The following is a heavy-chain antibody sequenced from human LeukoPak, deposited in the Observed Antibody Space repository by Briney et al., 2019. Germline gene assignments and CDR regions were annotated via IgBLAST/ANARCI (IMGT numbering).Heavy chain of an antibody. D-gene: IGHD6-13*01. V-gene: IGHV3-48*03. CDR1: GFTFSSFE. CDR2: ISPSGTAR. Sequence: GGSLRLSCGASGFTFSSFEMNWVRLAPGKGLEWVSYISPSGTARYYADSVRGRFIISRDNAMKSLYLQMNSLRAEDTAVYYCTRDGHSSTLYANFDYWGQGILVTVSS. J-gene: IGHJ4*02. CDR3: TRDGHSSTLYANFDY.